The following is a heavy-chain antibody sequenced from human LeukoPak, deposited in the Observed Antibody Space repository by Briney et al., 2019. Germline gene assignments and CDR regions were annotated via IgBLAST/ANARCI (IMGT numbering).Heavy chain of an antibody. CDR2: ISGSGTTT. V-gene: IGHV3-23*01. D-gene: IGHD6-13*01. Sequence: GGSLRLSCAASGFTVSSNYMSWVRQAPGKGLDWVSAISGSGTTTYYSDSVKGRFTISRDISKNTLYLQMNSLRAEDTAVYYCAKPLSAASGTDFHYWGQGTLVTVSS. J-gene: IGHJ4*02. CDR1: GFTVSSNY. CDR3: AKPLSAASGTDFHY.